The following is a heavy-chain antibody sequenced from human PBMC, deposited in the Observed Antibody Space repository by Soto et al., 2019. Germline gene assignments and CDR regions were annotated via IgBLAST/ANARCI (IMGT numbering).Heavy chain of an antibody. CDR3: ARSLSPLRFLESGWFDP. CDR1: GYSFTSYW. Sequence: GESLKISCKGSGYSFTSYWIGWVRQMPGKGLEWMGIIYPGDSDTRYSPSFQGQVTISADKSISTAYLQWSSLKASDTAMYYCARSLSPLRFLESGWFDPWGQGTLVTVSS. D-gene: IGHD3-3*01. V-gene: IGHV5-51*01. CDR2: IYPGDSDT. J-gene: IGHJ5*02.